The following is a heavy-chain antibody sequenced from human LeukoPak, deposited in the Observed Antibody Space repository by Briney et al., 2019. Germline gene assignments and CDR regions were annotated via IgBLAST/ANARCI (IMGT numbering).Heavy chain of an antibody. CDR2: IIPIFGTA. CDR1: GGTFSSYA. J-gene: IGHJ4*02. Sequence: GASVKVSCKASGGTFSSYAISWVRQAPGRGLEWMGGIIPIFGTANYAQKFQGRVTITADESTSTAYMELSSLRVEDTAVYYCARLAAPGTVALYYFDYWGQGTLVTVSS. D-gene: IGHD6-13*01. CDR3: ARLAAPGTVALYYFDY. V-gene: IGHV1-69*13.